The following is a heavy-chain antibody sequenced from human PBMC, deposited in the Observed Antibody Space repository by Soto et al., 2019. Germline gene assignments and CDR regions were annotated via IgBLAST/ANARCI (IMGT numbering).Heavy chain of an antibody. V-gene: IGHV3-53*02. CDR2: IYSGGGT. Sequence: EVQLVETGGGLIPPGGSLTLSCAASGFTVSSNYMSWVRQAPGKGLEWVSVIYSGGGTDYADSVKGRFTISRDNSKNTLHLQMNSPRAEDTAVYYCASGRGMASIGSWGQGTLVTVSS. D-gene: IGHD3-3*02. CDR3: ASGRGMASIGS. J-gene: IGHJ5*02. CDR1: GFTVSSNY.